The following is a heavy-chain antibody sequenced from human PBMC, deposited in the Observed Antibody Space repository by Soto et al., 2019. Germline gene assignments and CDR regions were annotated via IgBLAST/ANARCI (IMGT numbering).Heavy chain of an antibody. V-gene: IGHV3-23*01. CDR2: ISGSGGST. Sequence: GGSLRLSCAASGFTFSSYAMSWVRQAPGKGLEWVSAISGSGGSTYYADSVKGRFTISRDNSKNTLYLQMNSLRAEDTAVYYCAKPPSLMITFGGVRDYWGQGTLVTVSS. D-gene: IGHD3-16*01. CDR3: AKPPSLMITFGGVRDY. J-gene: IGHJ4*02. CDR1: GFTFSSYA.